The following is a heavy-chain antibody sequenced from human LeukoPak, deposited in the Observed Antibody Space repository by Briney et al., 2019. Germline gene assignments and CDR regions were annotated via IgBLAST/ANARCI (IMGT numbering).Heavy chain of an antibody. CDR1: GYTFTSYD. CDR2: FDPEDSET. CDR3: ATDSSGWYTPR. J-gene: IGHJ4*02. Sequence: ASVKVSCKASGYTFTSYDINWVRQATGQGLEWMGGFDPEDSETISAQKFQGRVTMTEDTSTDTAYMELSSLRSEDTAVYYCATDSSGWYTPRWGQGTLVTVSS. D-gene: IGHD6-19*01. V-gene: IGHV1-24*01.